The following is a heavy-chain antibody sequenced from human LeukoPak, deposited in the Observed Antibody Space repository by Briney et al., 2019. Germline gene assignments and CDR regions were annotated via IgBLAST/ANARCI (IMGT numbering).Heavy chain of an antibody. V-gene: IGHV3-48*01. D-gene: IGHD3-3*01. CDR3: AKAFITIFEWYLDV. J-gene: IGHJ6*02. CDR2: ISSSSSII. CDR1: GFTFSSYS. Sequence: GGSLRLSCAASGFTFSSYSMSWVRQAPGKGLEWVSYISSSSSIIHYADSVKGRFTISRDNAKNLLHLQMNSLRAEDTAVYYCAKAFITIFEWYLDVWGQGTTVTVSS.